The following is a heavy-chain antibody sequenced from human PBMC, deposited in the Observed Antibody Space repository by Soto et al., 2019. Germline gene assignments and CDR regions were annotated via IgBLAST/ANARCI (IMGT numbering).Heavy chain of an antibody. D-gene: IGHD2-2*01. CDR1: GYTLTELS. CDR2: FDPEDGET. CDR3: ARDDCISFSCYYYYYYGMDV. Sequence: ASVKVSCKVSGYTLTELSMHWVRQAPGKGLEWMGGFDPEDGETIYAQKFQGRVTMTRDTSTSTVYMELSSLRSEDTAVYYCARDDCISFSCYYYYYYGMDVWGKGTTVTGSS. V-gene: IGHV1-24*01. J-gene: IGHJ6*04.